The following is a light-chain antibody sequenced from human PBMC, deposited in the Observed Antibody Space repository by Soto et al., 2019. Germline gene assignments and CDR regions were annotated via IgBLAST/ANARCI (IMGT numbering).Light chain of an antibody. CDR3: QQYDNWPIT. Sequence: ERVMTQSPATLSVSPGERATLSCRASQSVSSNLAWYQQKPGQAPRLFIYGASTGATAIPPRFSGSGSGTEFTLTISSLQSEDFAVYYCQQYDNWPITFGQGTRLEIK. CDR1: QSVSSN. CDR2: GAS. V-gene: IGKV3-15*01. J-gene: IGKJ5*01.